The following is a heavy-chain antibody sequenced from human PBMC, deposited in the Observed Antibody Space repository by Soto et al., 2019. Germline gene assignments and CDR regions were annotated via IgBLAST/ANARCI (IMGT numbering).Heavy chain of an antibody. CDR3: ARHKDTSTWYLLPDY. J-gene: IGHJ4*02. V-gene: IGHV4-39*01. Sequence: SETLSLTCTVSCGSISSSSYYWGWIRQPPGKGLEWIGSIYYSGNTYYNPSLKSRVTISIDTSRNQFSLNLSSVTAADTAVYYCARHKDTSTWYLLPDYWGQGTLVTVSS. D-gene: IGHD6-13*01. CDR2: IYYSGNT. CDR1: CGSISSSSYY.